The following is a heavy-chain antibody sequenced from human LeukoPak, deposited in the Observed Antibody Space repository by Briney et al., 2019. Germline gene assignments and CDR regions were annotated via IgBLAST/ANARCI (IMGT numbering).Heavy chain of an antibody. CDR2: IKQDGSDK. CDR1: GFTFSSYA. D-gene: IGHD6-19*01. Sequence: GGSLRLSCAASGFTFSSYAMHWVRQAPGKGLEWVANIKQDGSDKYYVDSVKGRFTISRDNAKNSLYLQMNSLRAEDTAVYCCARGDSSGWYFDYWGQGTLVTVSS. J-gene: IGHJ4*02. CDR3: ARGDSSGWYFDY. V-gene: IGHV3-7*01.